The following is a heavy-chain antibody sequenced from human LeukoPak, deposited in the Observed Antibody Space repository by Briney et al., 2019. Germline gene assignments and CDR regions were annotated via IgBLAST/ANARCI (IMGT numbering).Heavy chain of an antibody. CDR2: ISSSSSYI. Sequence: GGSLRLSCAASGFTFSNAWMSWVRQAPGKGLEWVSSISSSSSYIYYADSVKGRFTISRDNAKNSLYLQMNSLRAEDAAVYYCAREWPYYYGMDVWGQGTTVTVSS. CDR3: AREWPYYYGMDV. CDR1: GFTFSNAW. D-gene: IGHD5-24*01. J-gene: IGHJ6*02. V-gene: IGHV3-21*01.